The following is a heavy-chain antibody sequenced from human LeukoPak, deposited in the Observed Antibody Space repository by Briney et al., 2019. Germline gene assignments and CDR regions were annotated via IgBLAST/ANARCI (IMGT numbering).Heavy chain of an antibody. CDR3: AKTMEYDSSPIDY. CDR1: GFTFSNYA. CDR2: ISGSGIST. D-gene: IGHD2-8*01. Sequence: GGSLRLSCAASGFTFSNYAMTWLRQAPGKGLEWVSGISGSGISTYYADSVKGRFTISRDNSKNTLYVQMKSLRAEDTAVYYCAKTMEYDSSPIDYWGQGTLVTVSS. J-gene: IGHJ4*02. V-gene: IGHV3-23*01.